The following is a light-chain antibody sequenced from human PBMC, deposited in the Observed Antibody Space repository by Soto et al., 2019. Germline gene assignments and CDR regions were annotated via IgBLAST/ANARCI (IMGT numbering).Light chain of an antibody. CDR2: DVS. CDR1: SSDVGGYNY. CDR3: SSYTSSSTLV. Sequence: QSALTQPASVSGSPGQSITISCTGTSSDVGGYNYVSWYQLHPGKAPKLMIYDVSIRPSGVSNRFSASQPGNTASLTISGLQAEHEADYYCSSYTSSSTLVFGGGTKVTVL. J-gene: IGLJ2*01. V-gene: IGLV2-14*01.